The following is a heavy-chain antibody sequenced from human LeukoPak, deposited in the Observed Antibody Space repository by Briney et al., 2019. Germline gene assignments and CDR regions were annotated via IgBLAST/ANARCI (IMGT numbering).Heavy chain of an antibody. Sequence: GGSLRLSCAASGFTLSSYAMSWVRQAPGKGLEWVSAISGSGSSTFYADSVKGRFTISRDNSKNTLYLQMNSLRAEDTAVYYCASYDYGDYVQDYWGQGTLVTVSS. J-gene: IGHJ4*02. CDR1: GFTLSSYA. V-gene: IGHV3-23*01. CDR2: ISGSGSST. CDR3: ASYDYGDYVQDY. D-gene: IGHD4-17*01.